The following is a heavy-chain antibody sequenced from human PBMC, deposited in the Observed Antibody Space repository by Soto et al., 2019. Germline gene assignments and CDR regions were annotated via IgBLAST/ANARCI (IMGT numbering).Heavy chain of an antibody. Sequence: GGSLGLSCAASGFTFSSYSMNWVRQAPGKGLEWVSSISSSSSYIYYADSVKGRFTISRDNAKNSLYLQMNSLRAEDTAVYYCARQFRAVVGGMDVWGQGTTVTVSS. D-gene: IGHD6-19*01. CDR1: GFTFSSYS. CDR2: ISSSSSYI. J-gene: IGHJ6*02. CDR3: ARQFRAVVGGMDV. V-gene: IGHV3-21*01.